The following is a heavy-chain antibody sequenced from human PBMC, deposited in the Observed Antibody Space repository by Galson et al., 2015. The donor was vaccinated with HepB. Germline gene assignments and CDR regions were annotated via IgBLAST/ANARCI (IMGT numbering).Heavy chain of an antibody. Sequence: SLRLSCAASGFTVSSNYMSWVRQAPGKGLEWVSVIYSGGSTYYADSVKGRFTISRDNSKNTLYLQMNSLRAEDTAVYYCARDPSDYDSSGLYWYFDLWGRGTLVTVSS. V-gene: IGHV3-53*01. CDR1: GFTVSSNY. CDR2: IYSGGST. J-gene: IGHJ2*01. CDR3: ARDPSDYDSSGLYWYFDL. D-gene: IGHD3-22*01.